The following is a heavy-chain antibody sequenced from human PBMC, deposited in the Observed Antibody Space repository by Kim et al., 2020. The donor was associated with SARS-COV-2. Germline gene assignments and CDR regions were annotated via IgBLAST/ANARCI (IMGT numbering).Heavy chain of an antibody. J-gene: IGHJ6*02. CDR2: INAGNGNT. CDR1: GYTFTSYA. Sequence: ASVKVSCKASGYTFTSYAMHWVRHAPGQRLEWMGWINAGNGNTKYSQKFQGRVTITRDTSASTAYMELSSLRSEDTAVYYCARDEVLRYFDWLSPTRIYGMDVWGQGTTVTVSS. V-gene: IGHV1-3*01. CDR3: ARDEVLRYFDWLSPTRIYGMDV. D-gene: IGHD3-9*01.